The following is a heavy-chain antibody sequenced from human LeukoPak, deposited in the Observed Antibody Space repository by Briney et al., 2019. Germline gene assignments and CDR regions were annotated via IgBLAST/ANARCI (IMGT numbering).Heavy chain of an antibody. D-gene: IGHD6-13*01. CDR2: IYYSGGT. J-gene: IGHJ6*03. CDR1: GGSISSSSYY. Sequence: SETLSLTCTVSGGSISSSSYYWGWIRQPPGKGLEWIGSIYYSGGTYYNPSLKSRVTISVDTSKNQFSLKLSSVTAADTAVYYCARIYSSSWFRYYYYMDVWGKGTTVTVSS. V-gene: IGHV4-39*07. CDR3: ARIYSSSWFRYYYYMDV.